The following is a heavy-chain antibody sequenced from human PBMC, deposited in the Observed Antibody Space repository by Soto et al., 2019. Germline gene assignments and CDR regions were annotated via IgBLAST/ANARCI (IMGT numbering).Heavy chain of an antibody. CDR3: ARERGSGWTFDY. V-gene: IGHV3-48*01. CDR1: GFTFSTYS. D-gene: IGHD6-19*01. J-gene: IGHJ4*02. Sequence: PGGSLRLSCAASGFTFSTYSMNWVRQAPGKGLEWVSSISSSSTIYYADSVKGRFTISRDNVQNSLYLQMHSLRAEDTAVYYCARERGSGWTFDYLGQGTLVTVSS. CDR2: ISSSSTI.